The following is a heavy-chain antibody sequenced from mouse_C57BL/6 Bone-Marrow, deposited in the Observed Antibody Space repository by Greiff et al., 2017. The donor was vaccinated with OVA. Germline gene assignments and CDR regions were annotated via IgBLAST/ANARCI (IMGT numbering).Heavy chain of an antibody. J-gene: IGHJ3*01. V-gene: IGHV5-6*01. D-gene: IGHD1-1*01. CDR1: GFTFSSYG. Sequence: EVKVVESGGDLVKPGGSLKLSCAASGFTFSSYGMSWVRQTPDKRLEWVATISSGGSYTYYPDSVKGRFTISRDNAKNTLYLQMSSLKSEDTAMYCCERGEYDSRHPFAYWGQGTLGTVSA. CDR3: ERGEYDSRHPFAY. CDR2: ISSGGSYT.